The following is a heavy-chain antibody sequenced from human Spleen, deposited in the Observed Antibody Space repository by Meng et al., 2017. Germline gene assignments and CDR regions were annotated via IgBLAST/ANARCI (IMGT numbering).Heavy chain of an antibody. D-gene: IGHD6-13*01. CDR1: GYNFPDYY. Sequence: ASVKDSCKPSGYNFPDYYIHWVRRAPGQGLEWMGRIDPKSGDTHYAQKFQGRVTMTGDTSIGTAYMELRGLTSDDTAMYYCARDEDISAAGKLFGDYWGQGTLVTVSS. J-gene: IGHJ4*02. CDR2: IDPKSGDT. V-gene: IGHV1-2*06. CDR3: ARDEDISAAGKLFGDY.